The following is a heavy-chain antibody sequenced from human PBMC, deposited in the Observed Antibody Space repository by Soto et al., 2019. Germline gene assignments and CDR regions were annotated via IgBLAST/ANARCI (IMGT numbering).Heavy chain of an antibody. CDR2: IYYSGST. D-gene: IGHD3-22*01. J-gene: IGHJ5*02. Sequence: SETLSLTCTVSGGSISSYYWSWIRQPPGKGLEWIGYIYYSGSTNYNPSLKSRVTISVDTSKNQFSLKLSSVTAADTAVYYCAKIYYDSSGYYYFFCFAPGGKGTLVTVSS. CDR3: AKIYYDSSGYYYFFCFAP. CDR1: GGSISSYY. V-gene: IGHV4-59*01.